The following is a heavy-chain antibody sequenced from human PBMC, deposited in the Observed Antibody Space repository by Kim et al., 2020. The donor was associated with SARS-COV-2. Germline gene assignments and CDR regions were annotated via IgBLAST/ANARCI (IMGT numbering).Heavy chain of an antibody. Sequence: GGSLRLSCAASGFTFSSYAMHWVRQAPGKGLEWVAVISYDGSNKYYADSVKGRFTISRDNSKNTLYLQMNSLRAEDTAVYYCARDEYQLLLFGYFDYWGQGTLVTVSS. V-gene: IGHV3-30-3*01. CDR1: GFTFSSYA. D-gene: IGHD2-2*01. CDR3: ARDEYQLLLFGYFDY. CDR2: ISYDGSNK. J-gene: IGHJ4*02.